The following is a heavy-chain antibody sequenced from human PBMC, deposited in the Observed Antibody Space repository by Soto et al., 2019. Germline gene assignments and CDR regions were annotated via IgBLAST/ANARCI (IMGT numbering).Heavy chain of an antibody. CDR1: VFTFSSYA. Sequence: VGSLRLSCASSVFTFSSYAMSWVRQSPGKGLEWVSAISGSGGSTYYADSVKGRFTISRDNSKNTLYLQMNSLRAEDTAVYYCAKDGATRVVVVAANHGWFEPWGQGTQVNVSS. V-gene: IGHV3-23*01. CDR3: AKDGATRVVVVAANHGWFEP. J-gene: IGHJ5*02. D-gene: IGHD2-15*01. CDR2: ISGSGGST.